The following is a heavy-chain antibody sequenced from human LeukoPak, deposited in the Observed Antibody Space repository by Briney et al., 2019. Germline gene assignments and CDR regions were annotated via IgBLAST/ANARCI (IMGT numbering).Heavy chain of an antibody. J-gene: IGHJ4*02. CDR3: AREGSGSLTSYYFDY. CDR2: FSYDGNNN. V-gene: IGHV3-30-3*01. Sequence: GGSLRLSCAASGFTFTSYAMHWVRRAPGKGLEWVAVFSYDGNNNFYADSVRGRFTISRDNSKNTLYLQMNSLRTEDTAVYYCAREGSGSLTSYYFDYWGQGTLVTVSS. D-gene: IGHD3-10*01. CDR1: GFTFTSYA.